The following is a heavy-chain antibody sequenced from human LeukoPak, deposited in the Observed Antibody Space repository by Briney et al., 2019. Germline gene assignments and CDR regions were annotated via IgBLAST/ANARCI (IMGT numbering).Heavy chain of an antibody. V-gene: IGHV3-43*01. D-gene: IGHD3-22*01. CDR2: ISWDGGST. J-gene: IGHJ4*02. CDR1: GFSFDGYT. CDR3: AKDSGYYYDNSGYSLDY. Sequence: GGSLRLSCAASGFSFDGYTMHWVRQIPGKGLEWVSLISWDGGSTYHADSVKGRFTMSRDNSKNSLYLQMNSLTTEDTDLYYCAKDSGYYYDNSGYSLDYWGQGTLVAVSS.